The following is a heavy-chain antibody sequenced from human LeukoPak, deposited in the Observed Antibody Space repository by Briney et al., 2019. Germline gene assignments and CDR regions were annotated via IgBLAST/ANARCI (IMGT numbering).Heavy chain of an antibody. CDR2: IYYSGST. CDR1: GGSISSGGYY. D-gene: IGHD3-10*01. J-gene: IGHJ4*02. CDR3: ARAYGSGTHFDY. V-gene: IGHV4-31*03. Sequence: SQTLSLTCTVSGGSISSGGYYWSWIRQHPGEGLEWIGYIYYSGSTYYNPSLKSRVTISVDTSKNQFSLKLSSVTAADTAVYYCARAYGSGTHFDYWGQGTLVTVSS.